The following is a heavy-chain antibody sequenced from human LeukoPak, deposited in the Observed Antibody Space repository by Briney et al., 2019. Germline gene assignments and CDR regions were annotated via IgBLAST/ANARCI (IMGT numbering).Heavy chain of an antibody. D-gene: IGHD1-26*01. Sequence: PGRSLRLSCAASGFSFSDYTMHWVRQSPGKGLEWLAVISYDGTHTNYAASVKGRFTISRDNSRNTVYLEMDSLRTEDAAVYHCATNMVGATPWVYFYYMDVWGKGTADTISS. CDR1: GFSFSDYT. CDR2: ISYDGTHT. CDR3: ATNMVGATPWVYFYYMDV. J-gene: IGHJ6*03. V-gene: IGHV3-30*03.